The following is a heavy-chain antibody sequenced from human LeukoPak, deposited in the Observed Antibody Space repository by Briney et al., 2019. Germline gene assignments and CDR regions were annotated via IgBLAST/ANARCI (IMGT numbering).Heavy chain of an antibody. CDR2: ISGTGDST. CDR1: GFTFSNAW. D-gene: IGHD3-10*01. CDR3: AKRGLPDY. Sequence: GGSLRLSCAASGFTFSNAWMSWVRQAPGKGLEWVSAISGTGDSTYYADSVTGRFSISRDNSKNTLYVQMNSLRAEDTAVYYCAKRGLPDYWGQGTLVTVSS. V-gene: IGHV3-23*01. J-gene: IGHJ4*02.